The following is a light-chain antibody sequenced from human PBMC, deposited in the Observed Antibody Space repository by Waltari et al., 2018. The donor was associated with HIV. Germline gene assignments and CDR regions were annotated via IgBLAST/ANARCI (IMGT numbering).Light chain of an antibody. CDR2: LEGGGGY. CDR1: SGHSSNI. V-gene: IGLV4-60*02. J-gene: IGLJ3*02. Sequence: HPVLTQSSSASASLGSSVKLTCPLTSGHSSNIIAWHQQQPGKAPRYLMKLEGGGGYNKGSGVPDRFSGSSSGADRYLTISNLQFEDEADYYCETWDSSTWVFGGGTKVTVL. CDR3: ETWDSSTWV.